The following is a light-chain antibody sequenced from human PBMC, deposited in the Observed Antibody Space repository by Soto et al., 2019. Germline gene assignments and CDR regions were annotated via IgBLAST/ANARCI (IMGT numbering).Light chain of an antibody. V-gene: IGKV3-20*01. CDR1: QSVSANY. Sequence: EIVLTQSPGTLSLSPGERATLSCRASQSVSANYLAWYQQKPGQAPRFLIYGASSRATGIPDRFSGSGSGTDFTLTISRLEPADFAVYYCQKYDKSPLTFGGGTKVDIK. J-gene: IGKJ4*01. CDR3: QKYDKSPLT. CDR2: GAS.